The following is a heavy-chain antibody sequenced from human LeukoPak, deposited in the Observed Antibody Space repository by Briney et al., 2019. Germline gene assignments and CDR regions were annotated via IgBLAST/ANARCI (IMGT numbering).Heavy chain of an antibody. CDR2: IYTSGST. J-gene: IGHJ3*02. V-gene: IGHV4-61*02. CDR3: AREGFLEWLPSLTDAFDI. Sequence: SQTLSLTCTVSGGSISSGSYYWSWIRQPAGKGLEWIGRIYTSGSTNYNPSLKSRVTISVDTSKNQFSLKLSSVTAADTAVYYCAREGFLEWLPSLTDAFDIWGQGTMVTVSS. CDR1: GGSISSGSYY. D-gene: IGHD3-3*01.